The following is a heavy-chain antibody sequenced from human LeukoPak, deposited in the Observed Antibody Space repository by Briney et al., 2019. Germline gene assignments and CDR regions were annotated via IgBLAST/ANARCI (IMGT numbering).Heavy chain of an antibody. CDR2: ISYDGMNK. J-gene: IGHJ6*03. V-gene: IGHV3-30*18. Sequence: GRSLRLSCAASGFSFRSYGMHWVRQAPGKGLEWLAVISYDGMNKEYADSVKGRFTISRDNSKNTLYLQMNSLRAEDTAVYYCAKGSGWEVSYYYYYMDVWGKGTTVTVSS. CDR3: AKGSGWEVSYYYYYMDV. D-gene: IGHD1-26*01. CDR1: GFSFRSYG.